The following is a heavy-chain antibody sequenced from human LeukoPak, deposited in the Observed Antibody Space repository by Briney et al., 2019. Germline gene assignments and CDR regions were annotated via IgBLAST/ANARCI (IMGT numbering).Heavy chain of an antibody. Sequence: TSETLSLTCAVYGGSFSGYYWSWIRQPPGKGLEWIGEINHSGSTNYNPSLKSRVTISVDTSKNQFSLKLSSVTAEDTAVYYCARGGYSYVGHFDYWGQGTLVTVSS. CDR2: INHSGST. V-gene: IGHV4-34*01. CDR1: GGSFSGYY. CDR3: ARGGYSYVGHFDY. D-gene: IGHD5-18*01. J-gene: IGHJ4*02.